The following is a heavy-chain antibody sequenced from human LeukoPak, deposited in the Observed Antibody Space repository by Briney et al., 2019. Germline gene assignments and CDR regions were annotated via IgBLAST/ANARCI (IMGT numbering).Heavy chain of an antibody. CDR1: GGSISSGGYY. CDR2: IYYSGST. J-gene: IGHJ4*02. D-gene: IGHD2-21*02. V-gene: IGHV4-31*03. Sequence: SETLSLTCTVSGGSISSGGYYWSWIRQHPGKGLEWIGYIYYSGSTYCNPSLKSRVTISVDTSKNQFSLKLSSVTAADTAVYYCARVSHCGGDCYPYFDYWGQGTLVTVSS. CDR3: ARVSHCGGDCYPYFDY.